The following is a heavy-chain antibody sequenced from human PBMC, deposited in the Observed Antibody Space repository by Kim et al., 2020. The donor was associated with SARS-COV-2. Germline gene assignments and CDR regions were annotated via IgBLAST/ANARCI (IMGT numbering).Heavy chain of an antibody. V-gene: IGHV3-30*18. J-gene: IGHJ4*01. CDR3: AKGVLFGELSVPFDY. CDR1: GFTFSSYG. Sequence: GGSLRLSCAASGFTFSSYGMHWVRQAPGKGLEWVAVISYDGSNKYYADSVKGRFTISRDNSKNTLYLQMNSLRAEDTAVYYCAKGVLFGELSVPFDYWGHGTLVTVSS. D-gene: IGHD3-10*02. CDR2: ISYDGSNK.